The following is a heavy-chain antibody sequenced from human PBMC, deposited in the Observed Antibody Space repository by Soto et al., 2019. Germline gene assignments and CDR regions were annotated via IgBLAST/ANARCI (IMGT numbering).Heavy chain of an antibody. V-gene: IGHV3-7*01. CDR1: GFTFSSYW. D-gene: IGHD6-13*01. CDR3: ARGIAAAWGFYYYMDV. CDR2: IKQDGSEK. J-gene: IGHJ6*03. Sequence: GESLKISCAASGFTFSSYWMSWVRQAPGKGLEWVANIKQDGSEKYYVDSVKGRFTISRDNAKNSLYLQMNSLRAEDTAVYYCARGIAAAWGFYYYMDVWGKGTTVTVSS.